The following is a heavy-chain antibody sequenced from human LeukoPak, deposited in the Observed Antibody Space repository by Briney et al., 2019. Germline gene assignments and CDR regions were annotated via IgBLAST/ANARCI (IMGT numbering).Heavy chain of an antibody. CDR2: IRYDGSNK. J-gene: IGHJ3*02. CDR3: AKDLDGWTKAFDI. V-gene: IGHV3-30*02. Sequence: GGSLRLSCTASGFTFSSYGMHWVRQAPGKGLDWVAFIRYDGSNKYYADSVKGRFTISRDNSKNTLYLQMNSLRAEDTAVYYCAKDLDGWTKAFDIWGQGTMVTVSS. CDR1: GFTFSSYG. D-gene: IGHD3/OR15-3a*01.